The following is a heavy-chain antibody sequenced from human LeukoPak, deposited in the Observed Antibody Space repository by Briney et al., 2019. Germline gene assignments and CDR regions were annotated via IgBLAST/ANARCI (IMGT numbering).Heavy chain of an antibody. CDR2: IYHSGST. V-gene: IGHV4-30-2*01. Sequence: SETLSLTCTVSGGSISSGGYYWSWIRQPPGKGLEWIGYIYHSGSTYYNPSLKSRVTISVDRSKNQFSLKLSSVTAADTAVYYCARGPWDFWSPPTAYMDVWSKGTTVTVSS. CDR3: ARGPWDFWSPPTAYMDV. CDR1: GGSISSGGYY. D-gene: IGHD3-3*01. J-gene: IGHJ6*03.